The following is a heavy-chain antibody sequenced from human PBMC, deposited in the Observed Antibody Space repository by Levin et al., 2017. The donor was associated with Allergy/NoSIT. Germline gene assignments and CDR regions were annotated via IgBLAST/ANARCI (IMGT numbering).Heavy chain of an antibody. CDR3: ARDYGSRSYYGIDY. V-gene: IGHV5-10-1*01. J-gene: IGHJ4*02. Sequence: GESLKISCKGSGYSFTSYWINWVRLMPGKGLEWIGRIDPTDSYINYSPSFQGHVTISADKSISTAYLQWSSLKASDTAIYYCARDYGSRSYYGIDYWGQGSLVTVSS. CDR2: IDPTDSYI. CDR1: GYSFTSYW. D-gene: IGHD3-10*01.